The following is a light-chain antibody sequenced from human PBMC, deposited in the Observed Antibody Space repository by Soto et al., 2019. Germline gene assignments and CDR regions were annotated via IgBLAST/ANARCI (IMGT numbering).Light chain of an antibody. CDR3: SSYTSSSTPYV. V-gene: IGLV2-14*01. CDR2: EVS. CDR1: SSDVGGYNY. Sequence: QSALTQPASVSGSPGQSITICCTGTSSDVGGYNYVSWYQQHPGKAPKLMIYEVSNRPSGVSNRFSGSKSGNTASLTISGLQAEDEADYYCSSYTSSSTPYVFGPGTKLTVL. J-gene: IGLJ1*01.